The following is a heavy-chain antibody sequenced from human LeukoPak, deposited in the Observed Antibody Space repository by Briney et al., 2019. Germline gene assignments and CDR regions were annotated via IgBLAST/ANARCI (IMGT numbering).Heavy chain of an antibody. V-gene: IGHV3-33*06. CDR2: IWYDGSNK. Sequence: GRSMRLSCAASGFTFSSYGMHWVRQAPGKVLEWVAVIWYDGSNKYYADSVKGRFTISRDNSKNPLYLQMNSLRAEDTAVYYCANLAVAGAIDYWGQGTLVTVSS. J-gene: IGHJ4*02. CDR3: ANLAVAGAIDY. CDR1: GFTFSSYG. D-gene: IGHD6-19*01.